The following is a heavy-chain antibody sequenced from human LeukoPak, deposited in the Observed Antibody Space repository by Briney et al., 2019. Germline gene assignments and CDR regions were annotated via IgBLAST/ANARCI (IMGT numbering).Heavy chain of an antibody. J-gene: IGHJ4*02. D-gene: IGHD3-9*01. CDR1: GFIFSRYD. V-gene: IGHV3-23*01. Sequence: GGSLRLSCTVSGFIFSRYDVSWVRQAPGKGLEWVSAISKNAVDTYYADSVKGRLTSSRDSPKNTLYLQMNSLRAEGTAVYYCVRDMEPLRYFDTWGQGTLVTVSS. CDR3: VRDMEPLRYFDT. CDR2: ISKNAVDT.